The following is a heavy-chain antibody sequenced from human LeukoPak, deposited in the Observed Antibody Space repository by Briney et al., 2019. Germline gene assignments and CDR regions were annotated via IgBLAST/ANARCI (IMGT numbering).Heavy chain of an antibody. Sequence: SETLSLTCGVHGEFFSGYYWSWIRQPPGKGLEWIGDINHGGTTKYNPSLKSRVTISIDTSKNQFSLRVNSVTAADTAVYYCARLPLGAFGEVLNFDYWGQGSLVTVSS. CDR3: ARLPLGAFGEVLNFDY. V-gene: IGHV4-34*01. CDR2: INHGGTT. CDR1: GEFFSGYY. D-gene: IGHD3-10*01. J-gene: IGHJ4*02.